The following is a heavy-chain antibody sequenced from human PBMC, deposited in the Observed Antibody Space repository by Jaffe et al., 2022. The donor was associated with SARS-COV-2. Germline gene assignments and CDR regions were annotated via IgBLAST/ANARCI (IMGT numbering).Heavy chain of an antibody. D-gene: IGHD3-10*01. CDR3: ARDADRNGAYYFDF. CDR2: IGSTPYGGRP. V-gene: IGHV3-49*05. Sequence: EVQLVQSGGGLVNPGRSLRLSCTASGFSFSIHPMIWFRQAPGKGLEWVGLIGSTPYGGRPEYAASVQGRFSISRDDSKSVAYLQMNSLKTEDTAMYYCARDADRNGAYYFDFWGQGTLVAVSS. CDR1: GFSFSIHP. J-gene: IGHJ4*02.